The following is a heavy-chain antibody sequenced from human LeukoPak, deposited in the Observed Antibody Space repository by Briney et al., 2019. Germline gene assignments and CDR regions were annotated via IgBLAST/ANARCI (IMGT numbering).Heavy chain of an antibody. D-gene: IGHD6-19*01. CDR2: IYYSGST. CDR1: GGSISSGGYY. CDR3: ARASHSQYSSGWYSDY. V-gene: IGHV4-31*03. J-gene: IGHJ4*02. Sequence: SETLSLTCTVSGGSISSGGYYWSWIRQHPGKGLEWIGYIYYSGSTYYNPSLKSRVTISVDTSKNQFPLKLSSVTAADTAVYYCARASHSQYSSGWYSDYWGQGTLVTVSS.